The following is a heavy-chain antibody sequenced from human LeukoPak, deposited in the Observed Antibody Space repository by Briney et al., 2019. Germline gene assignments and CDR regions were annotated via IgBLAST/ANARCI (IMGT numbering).Heavy chain of an antibody. CDR2: ISAYNGNT. CDR3: ARDGGYCSGGSCYPYNWFDP. Sequence: GASVKVSCKASGYTFTIYGISWVRQAPGQGLEWMGWISAYNGNTNYAQKLQGRVTMTTDTSTSTAYMELRSLRSDDTAVYYCARDGGYCSGGSCYPYNWFDPWGQGTLVTVSS. D-gene: IGHD2-15*01. J-gene: IGHJ5*02. CDR1: GYTFTIYG. V-gene: IGHV1-18*04.